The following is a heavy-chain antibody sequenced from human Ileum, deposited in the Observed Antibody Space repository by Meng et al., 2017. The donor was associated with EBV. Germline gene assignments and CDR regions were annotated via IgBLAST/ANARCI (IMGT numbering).Heavy chain of an antibody. Sequence: LNPPHTVSLPFTFSCATITINDSSGGWLRQTPGTGLEWSATIDYSGTTTNNPSLESRVTISRDTSKNQLTLNLNSVTAADTALYYCARGTFYYYSGCRFDPWGQGTLVTASS. CDR2: IDYSGTT. D-gene: IGHD3-22*01. CDR1: CATITINDSS. J-gene: IGHJ5*02. V-gene: IGHV4-39*06. CDR3: ARGTFYYYSGCRFDP.